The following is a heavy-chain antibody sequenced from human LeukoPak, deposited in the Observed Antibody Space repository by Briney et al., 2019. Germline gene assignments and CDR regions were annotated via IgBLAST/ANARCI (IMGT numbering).Heavy chain of an antibody. D-gene: IGHD2-2*01. CDR2: IYHSGST. J-gene: IGHJ4*02. Sequence: PSETLSLTCAVSGYSISGGYYWGWIRQPPGKGLAWIGSIYHSGSTYYNPSLKSRVTISVDTSKNHFSLKLSSVTAADTAVYYCARNAQYCSSTSCYFFDYWGQGTLVTVSS. CDR1: GYSISGGYY. CDR3: ARNAQYCSSTSCYFFDY. V-gene: IGHV4-38-2*01.